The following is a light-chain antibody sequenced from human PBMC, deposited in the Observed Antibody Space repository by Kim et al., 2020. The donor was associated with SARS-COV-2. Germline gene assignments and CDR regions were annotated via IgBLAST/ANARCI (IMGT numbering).Light chain of an antibody. Sequence: QSVLTQPPSVSGAPGQRVTISCTGSSSNIGAGYDLHWYQQLPGTAPKLLIYGNSNRPSGVPDRFSGSKSGTSASLAITGLQAEDEADYYCQSYDSSLSGWVFGGGTRRTVL. CDR2: GNS. CDR1: SSNIGAGYD. J-gene: IGLJ3*02. V-gene: IGLV1-40*01. CDR3: QSYDSSLSGWV.